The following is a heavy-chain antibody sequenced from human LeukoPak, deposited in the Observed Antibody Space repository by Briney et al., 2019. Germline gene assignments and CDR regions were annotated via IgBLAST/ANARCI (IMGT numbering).Heavy chain of an antibody. CDR1: GYTFTGYY. V-gene: IGHV1-2*02. D-gene: IGHD2-2*01. J-gene: IGHJ3*02. CDR2: INPNSGGT. Sequence: ASVKVSCKASGYTFTGYYMHWVRQAPGQGLEWMGWINPNSGGTNYAQKFQGRVTMTRDTSISTAYMELSRLRSDDTAVYYCARDLGYCSSTSCYPVDAFDIWGQGTMVTVSS. CDR3: ARDLGYCSSTSCYPVDAFDI.